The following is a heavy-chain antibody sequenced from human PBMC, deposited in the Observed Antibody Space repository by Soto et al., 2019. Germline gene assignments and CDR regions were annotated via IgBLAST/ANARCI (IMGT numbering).Heavy chain of an antibody. CDR2: IIPIFGTP. CDR3: ARHVPASGYYYGMDV. Sequence: QVQLVQSGAEVKRPGSSVKVSCKASGGTFSSYAISWVRQAPGQGLEWMGGIIPIFGTPNYAQKFQGRVKITADESTSTAYMELSSLRSADTAVYYCARHVPASGYYYGMDVWGQGTTVTVSS. V-gene: IGHV1-69*12. D-gene: IGHD2-2*01. J-gene: IGHJ6*02. CDR1: GGTFSSYA.